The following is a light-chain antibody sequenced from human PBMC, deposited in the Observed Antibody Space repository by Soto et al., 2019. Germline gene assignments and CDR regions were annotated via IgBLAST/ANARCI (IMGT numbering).Light chain of an antibody. Sequence: QSALTQPASVSGSPGQSITISFTGTSSDVGGYNYVSWYQQQPGKAPKLMIYDVSNRPSGVSNRFSGSKSGNTASLTISGLQAEDEADYYCSSYTSSSTGVFGTGTKLTVL. J-gene: IGLJ1*01. CDR1: SSDVGGYNY. CDR2: DVS. CDR3: SSYTSSSTGV. V-gene: IGLV2-14*01.